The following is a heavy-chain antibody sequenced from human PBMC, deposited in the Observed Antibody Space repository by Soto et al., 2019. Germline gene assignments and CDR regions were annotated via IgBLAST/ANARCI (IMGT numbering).Heavy chain of an antibody. J-gene: IGHJ6*01. Sequence: SLRLSCTITGFTFGDYAMNWFRQAPGKGLEWVASIKSIAYGGTPQYAASVKGRFTISGDDSKGIAHLQMTSLETEDTAVYYCRAAAHLASYLCGWETWGQVNTDTVSS. D-gene: IGHD6-25*01. CDR2: IKSIAYGGTP. CDR3: RAAAHLASYLCGWET. CDR1: GFTFGDYA. V-gene: IGHV3-49*03.